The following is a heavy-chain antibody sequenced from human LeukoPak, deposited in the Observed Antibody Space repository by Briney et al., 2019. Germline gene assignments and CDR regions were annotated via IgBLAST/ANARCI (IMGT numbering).Heavy chain of an antibody. J-gene: IGHJ3*02. D-gene: IGHD3-22*01. Sequence: SETLSLTCTVSGDSISSGDYYWSWIRQPAGTGLEWIGRISSSGSTNYNPSLKSRVTISVDTSKNQFSLKLSPVTAADTAVYFCARGPYSYDSSGAFDIWGQGTMVTASS. V-gene: IGHV4-61*02. CDR3: ARGPYSYDSSGAFDI. CDR1: GDSISSGDYY. CDR2: ISSSGST.